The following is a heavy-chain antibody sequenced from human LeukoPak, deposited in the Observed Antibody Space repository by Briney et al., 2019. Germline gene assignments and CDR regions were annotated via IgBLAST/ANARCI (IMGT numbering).Heavy chain of an antibody. J-gene: IGHJ5*02. CDR2: INSDVSST. Sequence: GGSLRLSCAASGFTFSSYWMHWVRQAPGKGLVWVSRINSDVSSTIYADSVKGRCTISRDNAKNTLYLQMNSLRAEDTAVYYCARARRDILTGYNWFDPWGQGTLVTVSS. D-gene: IGHD3-9*01. V-gene: IGHV3-74*01. CDR3: ARARRDILTGYNWFDP. CDR1: GFTFSSYW.